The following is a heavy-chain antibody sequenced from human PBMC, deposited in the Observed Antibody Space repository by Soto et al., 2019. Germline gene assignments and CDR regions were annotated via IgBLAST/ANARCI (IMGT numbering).Heavy chain of an antibody. J-gene: IGHJ4*02. V-gene: IGHV4-59*08. Sequence: SETLSLTCTVSGGSISSYYWSWIRQPPGKGLEWIGYIYYSGSTNYNPSLKSRVTISVDTSKNQFSLKLSSVTAADTAVYYCARHQRGPAAMPALYYFDYWGQGTLVTVSS. CDR1: GGSISSYY. D-gene: IGHD2-2*01. CDR2: IYYSGST. CDR3: ARHQRGPAAMPALYYFDY.